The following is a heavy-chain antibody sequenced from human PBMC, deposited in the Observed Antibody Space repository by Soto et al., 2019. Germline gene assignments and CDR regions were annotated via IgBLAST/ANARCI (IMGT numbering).Heavy chain of an antibody. CDR1: GGSISSGGYY. CDR2: IYYSGST. V-gene: IGHV4-31*03. J-gene: IGHJ4*02. Sequence: SETLSLTCTVSGGSISSGGYYWSWIRQHPGKGLEWIGYIYYSGSTYYNPSLKSRVTISVDTSKNQFSLKLSSVTAADTAVYYCARAENKIDYYGSGSFDYWGQGTLVTVSS. D-gene: IGHD3-10*01. CDR3: ARAENKIDYYGSGSFDY.